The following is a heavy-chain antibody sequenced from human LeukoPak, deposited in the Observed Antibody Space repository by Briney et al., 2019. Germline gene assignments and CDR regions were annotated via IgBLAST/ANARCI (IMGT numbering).Heavy chain of an antibody. J-gene: IGHJ4*02. CDR2: IYYSGST. D-gene: IGHD3-10*01. Sequence: SETLSLTCTVSAAPITSYYWSWIRQPPGKGLEWIGYIYYSGSTNYNPSLKSRVTISVDTSKNQFSLKLSSVTAADTAVYYCARAKRITMVRGVTNPFDYWGQGTLVTVSS. V-gene: IGHV4-59*01. CDR3: ARAKRITMVRGVTNPFDY. CDR1: AAPITSYY.